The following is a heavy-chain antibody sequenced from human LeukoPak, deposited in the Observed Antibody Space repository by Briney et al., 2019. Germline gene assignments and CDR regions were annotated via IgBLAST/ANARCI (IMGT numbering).Heavy chain of an antibody. Sequence: GGSLGLSCAPSGFTFSNYAMNWVRQAPGKGLEWVSFISSSSSYIHYADSVKGRFTISRDNAKNSLYLQMNSLRAEDTAVYYCARDFYSDSSGYYKNGYFQHWGQGTLVTVSS. V-gene: IGHV3-21*01. CDR2: ISSSSSYI. J-gene: IGHJ1*01. CDR1: GFTFSNYA. CDR3: ARDFYSDSSGYYKNGYFQH. D-gene: IGHD3-22*01.